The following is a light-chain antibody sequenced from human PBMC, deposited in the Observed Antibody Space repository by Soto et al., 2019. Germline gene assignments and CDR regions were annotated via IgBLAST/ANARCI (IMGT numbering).Light chain of an antibody. J-gene: IGLJ3*02. CDR3: SSYTSSSTLWV. V-gene: IGLV2-14*01. CDR2: DVS. Sequence: LTQPASVSGSPGQSITISCTGTSSDVGGYNYVSWYQQHPGKAPKLMIYDVSNRPSGVSNRFSGSKSGNTASLTISGLQAEDEADYYCSSYTSSSTLWVFGGGTKVTVL. CDR1: SSDVGGYNY.